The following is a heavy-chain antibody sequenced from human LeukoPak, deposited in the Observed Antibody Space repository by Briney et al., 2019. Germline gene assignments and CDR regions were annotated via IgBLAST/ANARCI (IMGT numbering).Heavy chain of an antibody. CDR3: ARDMYCSGGSCYGGVY. D-gene: IGHD2-15*01. CDR1: GYTFTGYY. CDR2: INPNSGGT. J-gene: IGHJ4*02. V-gene: IGHV1-2*06. Sequence: GASVKVSCKASGYTFTGYYMHWVRQAPGQGLEWMGRINPNSGGTSYAQKFQGRVTMTRDTSISTAYMELSRLRSDDTAVYYCARDMYCSGGSCYGGVYWGQGTLVTVSS.